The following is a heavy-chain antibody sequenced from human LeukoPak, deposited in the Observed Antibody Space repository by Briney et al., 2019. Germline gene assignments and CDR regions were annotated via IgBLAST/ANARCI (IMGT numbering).Heavy chain of an antibody. Sequence: GGSLRLSCAASGFTFDDYAMHWVRQAPGKGLEWVSGISWNSGSIGYADSVKGRFTISRDNSKNTLYLQLGSLRAEDMAVYYCAREGIIAALDYWGQGTLVTVSS. V-gene: IGHV3-9*03. CDR3: AREGIIAALDY. J-gene: IGHJ4*02. CDR1: GFTFDDYA. D-gene: IGHD6-13*01. CDR2: ISWNSGSI.